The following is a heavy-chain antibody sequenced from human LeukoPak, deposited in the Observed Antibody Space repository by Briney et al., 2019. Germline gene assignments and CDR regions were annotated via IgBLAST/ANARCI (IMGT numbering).Heavy chain of an antibody. Sequence: PSETLSLTCTVSGGSITSSSFYWGWVRQPPGKGLEWIGSIYFSGNTYYNPSLKSRLTISVDTSKNQFSLNLSSVTAADTAVYYCARDYLGAGTVGATSGYWGQGTLVTVSS. CDR1: GGSITSSSFY. J-gene: IGHJ4*02. D-gene: IGHD1-26*01. CDR3: ARDYLGAGTVGATSGY. V-gene: IGHV4-39*02. CDR2: IYFSGNT.